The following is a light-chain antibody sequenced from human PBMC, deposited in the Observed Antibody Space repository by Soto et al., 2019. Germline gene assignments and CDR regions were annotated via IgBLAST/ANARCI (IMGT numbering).Light chain of an antibody. CDR3: QQYDNLPLT. V-gene: IGKV1-33*01. Sequence: DIQMTQSPSSLSASVGDRVTITCRASQSISSYLNWYQQKPGKAPKLLIYAASNLETGVPSRFSGSGSGTDFTFTISSLQPEDIATYYCQQYDNLPLTFGRGTKVDIK. J-gene: IGKJ4*01. CDR2: AAS. CDR1: QSISSY.